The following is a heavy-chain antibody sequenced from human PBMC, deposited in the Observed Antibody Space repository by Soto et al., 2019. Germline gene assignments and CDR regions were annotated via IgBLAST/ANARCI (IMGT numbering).Heavy chain of an antibody. J-gene: IGHJ5*02. CDR1: GFTVSSNY. CDR3: ARDNGRAGSFDP. V-gene: IGHV3-53*01. CDR2: IYSGGST. Sequence: EVQLVESGGGLIQPGGSLRLSCAASGFTVSSNYMSWVRQAPGKGLEWVSVIYSGGSTYYADSVKGRFTISRDNAKNSLFLQMNSLRDEDTAMYYCARDNGRAGSFDPWGQGTLVTVSS. D-gene: IGHD6-13*01.